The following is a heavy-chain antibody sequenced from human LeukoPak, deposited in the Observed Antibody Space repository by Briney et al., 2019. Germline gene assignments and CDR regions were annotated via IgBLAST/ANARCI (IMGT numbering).Heavy chain of an antibody. Sequence: SQTLSLTCTVSGGSISSGSYYWTWIRQPAGKGLELIGRIYTSGNTNYNPSLKSRVTISVDTSKNQFSLKLSSVTAADTAVYYCARSLSSGWFPFDYWGQGTLVTVSS. D-gene: IGHD6-19*01. CDR3: ARSLSSGWFPFDY. CDR1: GGSISSGSYY. J-gene: IGHJ4*02. CDR2: IYTSGNT. V-gene: IGHV4-61*02.